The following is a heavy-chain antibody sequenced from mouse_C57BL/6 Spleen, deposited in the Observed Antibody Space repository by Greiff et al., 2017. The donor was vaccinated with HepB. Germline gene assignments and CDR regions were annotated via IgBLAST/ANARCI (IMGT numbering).Heavy chain of an antibody. CDR1: GYTFTSYW. V-gene: IGHV1-55*01. Sequence: QVQLQQPGAELVKPGASVKMSCTASGYTFTSYWITWVKQRPGQGLEWIGDIYPGSGSTNYNEKFKSKATLTVDTSSSTAYMQLSSLTSEDSAVYDCARWDYGRAWFAYWGQGTLVTVSA. D-gene: IGHD1-1*01. CDR3: ARWDYGRAWFAY. CDR2: IYPGSGST. J-gene: IGHJ3*01.